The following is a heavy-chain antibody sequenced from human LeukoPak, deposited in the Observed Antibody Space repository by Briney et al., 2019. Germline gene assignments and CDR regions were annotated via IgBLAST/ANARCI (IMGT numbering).Heavy chain of an antibody. CDR3: ASSDIGYCSGGSCRPDYYYGMDV. CDR1: GFTVSSNY. J-gene: IGHJ6*02. Sequence: GRSLRLSCAASGFTVSSNYMSWVRQAPGKGLEWVSVIYSGGSTYYADSVKGRFTISRHNSKNTLYLQMNSLRAEDTAVYYCASSDIGYCSGGSCRPDYYYGMDVWGQGTTVTVSS. D-gene: IGHD2-15*01. V-gene: IGHV3-53*04. CDR2: IYSGGST.